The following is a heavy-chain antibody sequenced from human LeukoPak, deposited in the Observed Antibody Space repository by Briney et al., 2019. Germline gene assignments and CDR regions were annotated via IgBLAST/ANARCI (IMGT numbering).Heavy chain of an antibody. CDR2: INQDGSAQ. V-gene: IGHV3-7*01. CDR1: GFTFSNYW. Sequence: GGSLRLSCAASGFTFSNYWMSWVRQAPGKGLEWVAKINQDGSAQYYVDSVEGRFTMSRDNAKNSVYLQMNSLRPEDTAVYYCARDYYGDEDFDYWGQGTLVTVSS. J-gene: IGHJ4*02. D-gene: IGHD3-10*01. CDR3: ARDYYGDEDFDY.